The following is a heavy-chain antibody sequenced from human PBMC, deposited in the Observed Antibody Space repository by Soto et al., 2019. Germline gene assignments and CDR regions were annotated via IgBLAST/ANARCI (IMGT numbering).Heavy chain of an antibody. CDR3: AREDAIMIFGVAHYYYYMDV. CDR1: GFTFSSYG. V-gene: IGHV3-33*01. D-gene: IGHD3-3*01. Sequence: QVQLVESGGGVVQPGRSLRLSCAASGFTFSSYGMHLVRQAPCKGLGWVAVIWYDGSNNYYADSVKGRITSSRDNSKNTLYLQRNSLSGEDTTVYYCAREDAIMIFGVAHYYYYMDVCVKVTTVTVSS. J-gene: IGHJ6*03. CDR2: IWYDGSNN.